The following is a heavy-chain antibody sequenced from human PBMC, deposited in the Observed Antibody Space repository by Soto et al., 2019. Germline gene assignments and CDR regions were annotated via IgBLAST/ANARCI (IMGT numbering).Heavy chain of an antibody. J-gene: IGHJ6*02. D-gene: IGHD6-13*01. V-gene: IGHV3-23*01. Sequence: EVQLLESGGGLVQPGGSLRLSCAASGFTFSSYAMSWVRQAPGKGLEWVSAISGSGGSTYYADSVKGRFTISRDNSXXTXDXXMNSLRAEDTAVYYCAKPRIAAAVSAYYYYYGMDVWGQGTTVTVSS. CDR1: GFTFSSYA. CDR3: AKPRIAAAVSAYYYYYGMDV. CDR2: ISGSGGST.